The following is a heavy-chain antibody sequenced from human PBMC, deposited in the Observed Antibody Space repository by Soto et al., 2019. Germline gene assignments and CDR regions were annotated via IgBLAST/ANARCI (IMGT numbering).Heavy chain of an antibody. J-gene: IGHJ4*02. V-gene: IGHV4-61*01. Sequence: LSLTCTVSGGSVSSGSYYWSWIRQPPGKGLEWIGYIYYSGSTNYNPSLKSRVTISVDTSKNQFSLKLSSVTAADTAVYYCARDDGYWGQGTLVTVSS. CDR3: ARDDGY. CDR1: GGSVSSGSYY. CDR2: IYYSGST.